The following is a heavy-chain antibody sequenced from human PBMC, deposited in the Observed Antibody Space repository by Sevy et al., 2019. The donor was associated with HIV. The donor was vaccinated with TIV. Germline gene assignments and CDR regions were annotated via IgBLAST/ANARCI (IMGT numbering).Heavy chain of an antibody. D-gene: IGHD6-6*01. V-gene: IGHV3-43D*03. CDR3: AKDIRPATYSSSSPMNYSYGMDV. Sequence: GGSLRLSCAASGFTFDDYAMHWVRQAPGKGLEWVSLISWDGGSTYYADSVKGRFTISRDNSKNSLYLQMNSLRAEDTALYYCAKDIRPATYSSSSPMNYSYGMDVWGQGTTVTVSS. J-gene: IGHJ6*02. CDR1: GFTFDDYA. CDR2: ISWDGGST.